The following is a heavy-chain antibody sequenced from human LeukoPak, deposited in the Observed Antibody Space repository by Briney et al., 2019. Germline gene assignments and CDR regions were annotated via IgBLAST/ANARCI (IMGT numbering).Heavy chain of an antibody. Sequence: GSLRLSCAASGFTFNNYQMNWVRQAPGKGLECISYISSSGRTIYYADSLKGRFTISRDNSKNSLYLQMNSLRDEDTAVYYCARGRTSSWYFDYWGQGTLVTVSS. J-gene: IGHJ4*02. CDR3: ARGRTSSWYFDY. CDR2: ISSSGRTI. V-gene: IGHV3-48*02. D-gene: IGHD6-13*01. CDR1: GFTFNNYQ.